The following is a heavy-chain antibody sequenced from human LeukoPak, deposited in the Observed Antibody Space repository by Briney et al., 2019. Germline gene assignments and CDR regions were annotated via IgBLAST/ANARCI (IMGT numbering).Heavy chain of an antibody. Sequence: GGSLRLSCAASGFTFSSYWMTWVRQAPGKGLEWVSNINQDGSETYYVDSVRGRFIISRDNAKNTLFLQVNSLRVEDTAVYYCGRNGALTTTPIDYWGQGTLVTVSS. CDR2: INQDGSET. V-gene: IGHV3-7*01. CDR3: GRNGALTTTPIDY. CDR1: GFTFSSYW. J-gene: IGHJ4*02. D-gene: IGHD1-14*01.